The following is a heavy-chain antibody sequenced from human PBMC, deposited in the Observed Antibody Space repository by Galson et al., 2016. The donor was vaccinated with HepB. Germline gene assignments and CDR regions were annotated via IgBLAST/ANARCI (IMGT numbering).Heavy chain of an antibody. CDR2: LYRDGST. Sequence: SLRLSCAVSGLTVSGDYMSWVRQAPGKGLEWVSVLYRDGSTYYADSVEGRFTISRDNSMNTLYLQMNSLRAEDTAVYYCAKIGQRTPHPDYWGQGTLVTVSS. CDR3: AKIGQRTPHPDY. V-gene: IGHV3-53*01. D-gene: IGHD2/OR15-2a*01. CDR1: GLTVSGDY. J-gene: IGHJ4*02.